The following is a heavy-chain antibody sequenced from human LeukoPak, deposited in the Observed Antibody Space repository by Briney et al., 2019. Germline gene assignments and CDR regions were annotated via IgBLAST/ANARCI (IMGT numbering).Heavy chain of an antibody. V-gene: IGHV3-23*01. CDR2: FSSSGGST. CDR1: GFTFSSYI. J-gene: IGHJ4*02. CDR3: ARGTLAGYFLGY. Sequence: GGSLRLSCAASGFTFSSYIMSWVRQAPGKGLEWVSSFSSSGGSTYYADSVKGRFTISRDKPKNTLYLQMNSLRAEDTAQYYCARGTLAGYFLGYWGQGTLVTVSS. D-gene: IGHD3-9*01.